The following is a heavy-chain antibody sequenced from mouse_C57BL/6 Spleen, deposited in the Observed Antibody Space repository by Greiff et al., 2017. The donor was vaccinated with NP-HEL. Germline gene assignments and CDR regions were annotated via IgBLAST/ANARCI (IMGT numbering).Heavy chain of an antibody. V-gene: IGHV1-82*01. D-gene: IGHD1-1*01. CDR2: IYPGDGDT. CDR3: ASRYYGSSPYYFDY. CDR1: GYAFSSSW. J-gene: IGHJ2*01. Sequence: VKLMESGPELVKPGASVKISCKASGYAFSSSWMNWVKQRPGKGLEWIGRIYPGDGDTNYNGKFKGKATLTADKSSSTAYMQLSSLTSEDSAVYFCASRYYGSSPYYFDYWGQGTTLTVSS.